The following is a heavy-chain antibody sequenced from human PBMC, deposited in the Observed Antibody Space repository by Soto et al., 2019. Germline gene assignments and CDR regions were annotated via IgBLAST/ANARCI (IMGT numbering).Heavy chain of an antibody. CDR3: ARNTRGGVAVRYADAFDI. Sequence: SETLSLTYTVSGGSISSYYWSWIRQPPGKGLEWIGYIYYSGSTNYNPSLKSRVTISVDTSKNQFSLKLSSVTAADTAVYYCARNTRGGVAVRYADAFDIWGQGTMVTVSS. CDR1: GGSISSYY. V-gene: IGHV4-59*01. CDR2: IYYSGST. D-gene: IGHD2-8*02. J-gene: IGHJ3*02.